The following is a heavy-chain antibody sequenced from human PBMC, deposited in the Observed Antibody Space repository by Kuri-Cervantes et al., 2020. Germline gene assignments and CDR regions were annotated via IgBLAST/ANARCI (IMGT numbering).Heavy chain of an antibody. V-gene: IGHV4-39*07. J-gene: IGHJ3*02. Sequence: SETLSLTCTVSGGSVSSSTYYWGWIRQPPGKGLEWIGSIYYSGTTYYKPSLESRVTISVDTSNNKFSLKLSSVTAADTAVYCCAKGSSNRWYRDVFDIWGQGTTVTVSS. CDR2: IYYSGTT. CDR3: AKGSSNRWYRDVFDI. CDR1: GGSVSSSTYY. D-gene: IGHD1-26*01.